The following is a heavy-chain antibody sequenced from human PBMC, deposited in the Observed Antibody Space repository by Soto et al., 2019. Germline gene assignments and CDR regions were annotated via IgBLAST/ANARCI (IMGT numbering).Heavy chain of an antibody. J-gene: IGHJ4*02. D-gene: IGHD7-27*01. CDR3: AGDSGDRALDY. Sequence: QVQLVESGGGVVQPGRSLRLSCAASGFTFSSYGMHWVRQAPGKGLEWVAVIWYDGSNKYYADSVQGGFTISRDNSKNALYLQMNSLRAEGTGVYYCAGDSGDRALDYWGQGTLVTVSS. V-gene: IGHV3-33*01. CDR2: IWYDGSNK. CDR1: GFTFSSYG.